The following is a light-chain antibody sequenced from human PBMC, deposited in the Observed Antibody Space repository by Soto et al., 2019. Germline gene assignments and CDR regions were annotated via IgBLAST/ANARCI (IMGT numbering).Light chain of an antibody. CDR3: LQGNDFPVK. J-gene: IGKJ4*01. CDR2: TAS. V-gene: IGKV1-6*01. CDR1: QAIRSD. Sequence: IQMTLSPSSLSASIGDRVTITCRASQAIRSDLGWYQQKPRKAPKVLISTASTLQTMFPSKFNSSETDTDFNLTTTSLQPKYTATYNCLQGNDFPVKFGGET.